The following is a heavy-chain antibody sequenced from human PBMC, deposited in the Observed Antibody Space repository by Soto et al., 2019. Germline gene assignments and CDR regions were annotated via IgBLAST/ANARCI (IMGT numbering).Heavy chain of an antibody. D-gene: IGHD3-22*01. Sequence: EASVKVSCKASGGTFSSYAISWVRQAPGQGLEWMGGIIPIFGTANYAQKFQGRVTITADESTSTAYMELSSLRSEDTAVYYCARAIRYYYDSSGPYYFDYWGQGTLVTVSS. CDR2: IIPIFGTA. J-gene: IGHJ4*02. V-gene: IGHV1-69*13. CDR1: GGTFSSYA. CDR3: ARAIRYYYDSSGPYYFDY.